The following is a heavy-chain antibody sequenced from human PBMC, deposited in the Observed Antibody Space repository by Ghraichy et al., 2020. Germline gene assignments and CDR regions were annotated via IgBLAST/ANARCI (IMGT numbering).Heavy chain of an antibody. V-gene: IGHV4-39*01. CDR2: IYYSGST. J-gene: IGHJ5*02. Sequence: SETLSLTCTVSGGSISSSSYYWGWIRQPPGKGLEWIGSIYYSGSTYYNPSLKSRVTISVDTSKNQFSLKLSSVTAADTAVYYCARHHVGSRARTGTIYWFDPWGQGTLVTVSS. CDR1: GGSISSSSYY. CDR3: ARHHVGSRARTGTIYWFDP. D-gene: IGHD1-7*01.